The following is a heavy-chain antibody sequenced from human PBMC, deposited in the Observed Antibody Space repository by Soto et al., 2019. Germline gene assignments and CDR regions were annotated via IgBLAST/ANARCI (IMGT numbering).Heavy chain of an antibody. Sequence: GGSLRLSCAASGITFNRYWMSWVRQAPWKGLEWVANIKQDGSEQYYVDSVKGRFTISRDNAKNLLYLQLNSLRAEDTAVYFCARDPFSGWYGAFDIWGQGTMVTVSS. D-gene: IGHD3-3*02. V-gene: IGHV3-7*01. CDR1: GITFNRYW. CDR3: ARDPFSGWYGAFDI. CDR2: IKQDGSEQ. J-gene: IGHJ3*02.